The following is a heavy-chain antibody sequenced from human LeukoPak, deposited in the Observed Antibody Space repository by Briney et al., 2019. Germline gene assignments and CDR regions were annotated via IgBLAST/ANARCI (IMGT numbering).Heavy chain of an antibody. D-gene: IGHD2-2*01. CDR1: GGSISSYY. J-gene: IGHJ5*02. CDR2: IYTSGST. CDR3: AREGAIVVVPAASNWFDP. Sequence: KPSETLSLTCTVSGGSISSYYWSWIRQPAGKGLEWIGRIYTSGSTNYNPSLKSRVTMSVDTSKNQFSLKLSSVTAADTAVYYCAREGAIVVVPAASNWFDPWGQGTLVTVSS. V-gene: IGHV4-4*07.